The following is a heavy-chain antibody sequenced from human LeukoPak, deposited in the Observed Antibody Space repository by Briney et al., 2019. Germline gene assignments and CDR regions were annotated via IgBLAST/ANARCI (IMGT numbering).Heavy chain of an antibody. V-gene: IGHV3-30*03. J-gene: IGHJ4*02. CDR1: GFTFSSYG. D-gene: IGHD3-22*01. CDR3: AGSVTYYPYFDY. Sequence: GGSLRLSCAASGFTFSSYGMHWVRQAPGKGLEWVAVISYDGSNKYYADSVKGRFTISRDNSKNTLYLQMNSLRVEDTAVYYCAGSVTYYPYFDYWGQGILVTVSS. CDR2: ISYDGSNK.